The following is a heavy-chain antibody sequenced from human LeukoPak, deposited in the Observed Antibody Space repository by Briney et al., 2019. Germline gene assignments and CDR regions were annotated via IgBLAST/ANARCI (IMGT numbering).Heavy chain of an antibody. CDR2: ISYDGSNK. Sequence: GRSLRLSCAASGFTFSSYGMHWVRQAPGKGLEWVAVISYDGSNKYYADSVKGRFTISRDNSKNTLYLQMNSLRAEDTAVYYCAKEDSSGWSGVNYFDYWGQGTLVTVSS. CDR1: GFTFSSYG. V-gene: IGHV3-30*18. D-gene: IGHD6-19*01. J-gene: IGHJ4*02. CDR3: AKEDSSGWSGVNYFDY.